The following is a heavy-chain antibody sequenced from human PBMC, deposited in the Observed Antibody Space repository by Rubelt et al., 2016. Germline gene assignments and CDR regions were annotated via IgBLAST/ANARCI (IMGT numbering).Heavy chain of an antibody. CDR1: GGSFSDYY. D-gene: IGHD1-1*01. J-gene: IGHJ5*02. V-gene: IGHV4-34*01. CDR3: ARSMSPSNDRTFDP. Sequence: QVQLQQWGAGLLKPSETLSLTCAVYGGSFSDYYWNWIRQPPGKGLEWIGEISHRGSTNYNPSLKSRVTLSVDTFKNQFSRKLTPVTAAETAVYFCARSMSPSNDRTFDPWGQGTLVTVSS. CDR2: ISHRGST.